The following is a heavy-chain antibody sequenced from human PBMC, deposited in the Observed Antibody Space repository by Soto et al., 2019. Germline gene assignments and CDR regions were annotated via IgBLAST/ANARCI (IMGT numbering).Heavy chain of an antibody. V-gene: IGHV1-3*01. D-gene: IGHD4-17*01. CDR2: INAGNGNT. CDR1: GYTFTSYA. Sequence: VASVKVSCKASGYTFTSYAMHWVRQAPGQRLEWIGWINAGNGNTKYSQKFQGRVTITRDTSASTAYMELSSLRSEDTAVYYCARDNSMVTTMDYYYYYMDVWGKGTTVTVSS. CDR3: ARDNSMVTTMDYYYYYMDV. J-gene: IGHJ6*03.